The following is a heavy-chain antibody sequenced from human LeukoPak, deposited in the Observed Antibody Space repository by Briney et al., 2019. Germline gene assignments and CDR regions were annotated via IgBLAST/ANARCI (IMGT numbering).Heavy chain of an antibody. CDR2: ISGSGGST. J-gene: IGHJ4*02. D-gene: IGHD3-22*01. CDR1: GFTFSSYA. CDR3: AKASYVPYYYDSSGYFDY. Sequence: GGSLRLSCAASGFTFSSYAMSWVRQAPGKGLEWVSAISGSGGSTYYADSVKGRFTISRDNSKNTLYLQMSSLRAEDTAVYYCAKASYVPYYYDSSGYFDYWGQGTLVTVSS. V-gene: IGHV3-23*01.